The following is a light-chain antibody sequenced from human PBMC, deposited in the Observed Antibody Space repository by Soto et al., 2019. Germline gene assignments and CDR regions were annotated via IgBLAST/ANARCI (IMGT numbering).Light chain of an antibody. Sequence: QSALTQPASVSGPPGQSIAISCTGTSSDVGGYNYVSWYQQHPGKAPKLLLSEVSNRPSGVSDRFSGSKSGNTASLTISGLQTQDEADYYCSSFTSAYTFVFGTGTKVTV. CDR1: SSDVGGYNY. CDR2: EVS. V-gene: IGLV2-14*01. J-gene: IGLJ1*01. CDR3: SSFTSAYTFV.